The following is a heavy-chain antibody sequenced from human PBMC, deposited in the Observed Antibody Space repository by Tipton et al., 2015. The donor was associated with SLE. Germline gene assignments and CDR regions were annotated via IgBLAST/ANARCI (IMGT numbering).Heavy chain of an antibody. J-gene: IGHJ4*02. CDR3: AREYSSSSGFDY. Sequence: TLSLTCTVSGGSISSYYWSWIRQPPGKGLEWIGYIYYSGSTNYNPSLKSRVTISVDKSKNQFSLKLSSVTAADTAVYYCAREYSSSSGFDYWGQGTLVTVSS. CDR1: GGSISSYY. V-gene: IGHV4-59*12. CDR2: IYYSGST. D-gene: IGHD6-6*01.